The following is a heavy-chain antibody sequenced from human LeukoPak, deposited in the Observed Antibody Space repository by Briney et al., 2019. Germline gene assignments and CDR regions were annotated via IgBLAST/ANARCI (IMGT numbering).Heavy chain of an antibody. CDR1: GGSITSYF. Sequence: PSGTLSLTCTVSGGSITSYFWNWIRQPPGKGLEWIGYIYHSGSANYNPSLKSRVTISVDTSKNQFSLNLSSVTAADTAVYYCAREGLFTSFDYWGQGTLVTVSS. J-gene: IGHJ4*02. CDR2: IYHSGSA. CDR3: AREGLFTSFDY. D-gene: IGHD2/OR15-2a*01. V-gene: IGHV4-59*01.